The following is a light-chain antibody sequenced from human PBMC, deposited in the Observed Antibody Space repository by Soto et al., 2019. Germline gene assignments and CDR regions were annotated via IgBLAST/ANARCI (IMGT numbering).Light chain of an antibody. J-gene: IGKJ3*01. Sequence: EIVLTQSPGTLSLSPGERATLSCRASQSVSRSYLAWYQQKPGQAPRLLIYGASSMATGIPDRFSGSGSGTDFTLTISKLEPEDSAVYYCQQYDGSPPFTFGPGTKVDIK. CDR3: QQYDGSPPFT. CDR2: GAS. V-gene: IGKV3-20*01. CDR1: QSVSRSY.